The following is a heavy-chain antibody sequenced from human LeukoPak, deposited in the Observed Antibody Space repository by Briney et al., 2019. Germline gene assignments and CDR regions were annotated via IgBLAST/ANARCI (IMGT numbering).Heavy chain of an antibody. Sequence: PSETLSLTCTVSGGSISSYYWSWIRQPPGKGLEWIGYIYYSRSTNYNPSLKSRVTISVDTSKNQFSLKLSSVTAADTAVYYCARAFYDSSGYLNYYYMDVWGKGTTVTVSS. CDR2: IYYSRST. CDR3: ARAFYDSSGYLNYYYMDV. V-gene: IGHV4-59*01. J-gene: IGHJ6*03. CDR1: GGSISSYY. D-gene: IGHD3-22*01.